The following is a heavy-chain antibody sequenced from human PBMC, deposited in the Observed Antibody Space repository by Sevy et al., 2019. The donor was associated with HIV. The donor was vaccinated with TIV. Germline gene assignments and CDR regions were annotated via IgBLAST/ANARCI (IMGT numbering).Heavy chain of an antibody. D-gene: IGHD2-2*01. J-gene: IGHJ6*03. CDR3: ARDGGIVVVPAACSEYYYYMDV. CDR2: ISAYNGNT. Sequence: AAVKVSCKASGYTFTSYGISWVGQAPGQGLEWMGWISAYNGNTNYAQKLQGRVTMTTDTSTSTAYMELRSLRSDDTAVYYCARDGGIVVVPAACSEYYYYMDVWGKGTTVTVSS. V-gene: IGHV1-18*01. CDR1: GYTFTSYG.